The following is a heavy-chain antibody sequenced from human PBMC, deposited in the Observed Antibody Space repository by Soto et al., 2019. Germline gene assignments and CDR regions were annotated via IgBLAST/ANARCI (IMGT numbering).Heavy chain of an antibody. Sequence: QVQLQESGPGLVKPSQTLSLTCTVSGGSISSGGYYWSWIRQHPGKGLEWIGYIYYSGSTYYNPSLKSRVTISVDTSKNQFSLKLSSVTAADTAVYYCARARPDYDILTGYAATGFDYWGQGTLVTVSS. CDR1: GGSISSGGYY. V-gene: IGHV4-31*03. J-gene: IGHJ4*02. CDR2: IYYSGST. D-gene: IGHD3-9*01. CDR3: ARARPDYDILTGYAATGFDY.